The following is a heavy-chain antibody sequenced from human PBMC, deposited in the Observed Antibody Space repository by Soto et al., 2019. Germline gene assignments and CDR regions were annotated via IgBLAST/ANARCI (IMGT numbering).Heavy chain of an antibody. Sequence: QVQLQESGPGLVKPSETLSLTCTVSGGSISSYYWSWIRQPPGKGLEGIGYIYYSGSTNYNPSLQRRVTISVDPSKNQFALKLSSVTAADTAVYYCARRWGFTFDYWGQGTLVTVSS. J-gene: IGHJ4*02. V-gene: IGHV4-59*08. CDR1: GGSISSYY. CDR3: ARRWGFTFDY. D-gene: IGHD1-26*01. CDR2: IYYSGST.